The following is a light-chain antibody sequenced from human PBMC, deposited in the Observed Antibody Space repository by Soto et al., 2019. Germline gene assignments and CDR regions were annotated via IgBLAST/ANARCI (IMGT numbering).Light chain of an antibody. V-gene: IGKV3D-20*02. CDR3: QQRSNLPPT. CDR1: QSVRTSY. Sequence: IVWTLSPGALSLSPRERAALSCMASQSVRTSYLAWFQQKPGQAPRLLIYDASNRATGIPARFRGSGSGTDFTLTISRLEPEDSAGYYCQQRSNLPPTFGRGS. J-gene: IGKJ4*02. CDR2: DAS.